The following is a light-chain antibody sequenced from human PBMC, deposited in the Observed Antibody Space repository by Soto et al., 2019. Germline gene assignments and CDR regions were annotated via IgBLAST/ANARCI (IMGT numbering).Light chain of an antibody. CDR2: DNK. V-gene: IGLV1-51*01. Sequence: QSVLTQPPSVSAAPGQKVTISCSGSSSNIGNSDVSWYQHLPGTAPKLLIFDNKTRPSGIPDRFSGSKSGASATLRITGLQTGDEADYYCGTWDSSLSAVVFGGGTKVTVL. J-gene: IGLJ2*01. CDR1: SSNIGNSD. CDR3: GTWDSSLSAVV.